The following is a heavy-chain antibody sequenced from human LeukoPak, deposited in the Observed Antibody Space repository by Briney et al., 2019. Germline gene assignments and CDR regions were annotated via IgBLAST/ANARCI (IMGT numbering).Heavy chain of an antibody. Sequence: PSETLSLTCTVSGGSISSSSYYWGWIRQPPGKGLEWIGSIYYSGSTYYNPSLKSRVTISVDTSKNQFSLKLSSVTAADTAVYYCASRAEGLGWLSSDYWGQGTLVTVSS. D-gene: IGHD3/OR15-3a*01. V-gene: IGHV4-39*01. CDR2: IYYSGST. J-gene: IGHJ4*02. CDR1: GGSISSSSYY. CDR3: ASRAEGLGWLSSDY.